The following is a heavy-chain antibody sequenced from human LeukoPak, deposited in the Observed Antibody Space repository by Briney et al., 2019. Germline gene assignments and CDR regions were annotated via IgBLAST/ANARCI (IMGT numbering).Heavy chain of an antibody. D-gene: IGHD1-26*01. V-gene: IGHV1-2*02. J-gene: IGHJ4*02. CDR2: INPNSGGT. CDR3: ANDYSGSLSYYFDY. Sequence: GASVKVSCKAYGYTFTGYYTHWVRQAPGQGLEWMGWINPNSGGTNYAQKFQGRVTMTSDTSISTAYMELSRLRSDDTAVYYCANDYSGSLSYYFDYWGQGTLVTVSS. CDR1: GYTFTGYY.